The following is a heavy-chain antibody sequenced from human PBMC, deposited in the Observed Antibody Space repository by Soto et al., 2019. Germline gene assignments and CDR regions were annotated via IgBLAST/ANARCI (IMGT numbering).Heavy chain of an antibody. CDR3: ARDLGSGYDPGDY. CDR2: IIPNSGTT. CDR1: GDTFTIFA. V-gene: IGHV1-69*12. J-gene: IGHJ4*02. D-gene: IGHD5-12*01. Sequence: QVQLVQSGAEVKKPGSSVKVSCKASGDTFTIFAITWVRQAPGQGLEWMGGIIPNSGTTNYARRFQGRTTITGGESAGTAYKAVSRPNSGDTAVYYCARDLGSGYDPGDYWGQGTGVTVSS.